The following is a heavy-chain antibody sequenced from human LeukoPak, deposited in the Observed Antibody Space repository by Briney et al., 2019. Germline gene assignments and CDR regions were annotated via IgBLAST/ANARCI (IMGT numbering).Heavy chain of an antibody. Sequence: SVRVSCKASGGTFSSYAISWVRQAPGQGLEWMGRIIPILGIANYAQKFQGRVTITADKSTSTAYMELSSLRSEDTAVYYCATDPEDGGNHWGQGTLVTVSS. CDR3: ATDPEDGGNH. V-gene: IGHV1-69*04. J-gene: IGHJ4*02. CDR2: IIPILGIA. D-gene: IGHD4-23*01. CDR1: GGTFSSYA.